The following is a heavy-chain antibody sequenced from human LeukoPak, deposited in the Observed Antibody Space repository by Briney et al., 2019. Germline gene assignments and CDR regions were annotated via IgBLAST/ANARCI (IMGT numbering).Heavy chain of an antibody. CDR1: GFTFSSYW. CDR2: IKQDGSEK. CDR3: ATGSGLWSPDW. J-gene: IGHJ4*02. Sequence: GGSLRLSCAASGFTFSSYWMSWVRQAPGKGLEWVANIKQDGSEKYYVDSVKGRFTISRDNAKNRLYVQMNSLRVEDTAVYYCATGSGLWSPDWWGQGTLVTVSS. D-gene: IGHD5-18*01. V-gene: IGHV3-7*02.